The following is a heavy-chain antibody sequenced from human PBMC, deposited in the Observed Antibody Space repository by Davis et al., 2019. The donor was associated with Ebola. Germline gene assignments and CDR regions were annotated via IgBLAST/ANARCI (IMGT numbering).Heavy chain of an antibody. CDR1: GGSFSGYY. CDR2: INHSGST. J-gene: IGHJ4*02. V-gene: IGHV4-34*01. D-gene: IGHD3-10*01. Sequence: PSETLSLTCAVYGGSFSGYYWSWIRQPPGKGLEWIGEINHSGSTNYNPSLKSRVTISVDTSKNQFSLKLSSVTAADTAVYYCARGDRNYYGSGSYYNVLDYWGQGTLVTVSS. CDR3: ARGDRNYYGSGSYYNVLDY.